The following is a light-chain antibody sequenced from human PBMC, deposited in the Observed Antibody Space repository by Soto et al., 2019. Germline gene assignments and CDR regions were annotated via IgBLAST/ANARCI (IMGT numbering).Light chain of an antibody. CDR3: AAWDDSLSGVV. V-gene: IGLV1-47*01. CDR2: RNS. Sequence: QSVLTQPPSASGTPGQRVTISCSGSSSNIGSNYVYWYQQLPGTVPQLLIYRNSERPSGVPDRFSGSKSGTSASLAISGLRPEDEADYYCAAWDDSLSGVVFGGGTKLTVL. J-gene: IGLJ2*01. CDR1: SSNIGSNY.